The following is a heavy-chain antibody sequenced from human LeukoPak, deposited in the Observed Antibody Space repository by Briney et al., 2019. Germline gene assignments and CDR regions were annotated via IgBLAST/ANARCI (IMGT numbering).Heavy chain of an antibody. V-gene: IGHV1-2*02. D-gene: IGHD5-24*01. J-gene: IGHJ4*02. Sequence: ASVEVSCKASGYTFTGYYIHWVRQAPGQGLEWMGWIKPISGGTNYAEKFQGRVTTTRDTSINTAYMEVTRLTSDDTAVYYCAREDGSFDYWGQGTLVIVSS. CDR2: IKPISGGT. CDR1: GYTFTGYY. CDR3: AREDGSFDY.